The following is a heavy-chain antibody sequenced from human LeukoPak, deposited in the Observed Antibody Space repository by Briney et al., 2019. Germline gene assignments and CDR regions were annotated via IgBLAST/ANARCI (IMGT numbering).Heavy chain of an antibody. J-gene: IGHJ2*01. V-gene: IGHV3-7*01. Sequence: GGSLRLSCAASGFIFSNYWMSWVRQVPGKGLEWVANMKQDGREKYLVDSVKGRFTISRDNAKNSLYLQMNSLRAEDTAVYYCVRSRQHQYDSSGHYEIFNWYFDLWGRGTLVTVFS. CDR1: GFIFSNYW. D-gene: IGHD3-22*01. CDR3: VRSRQHQYDSSGHYEIFNWYFDL. CDR2: MKQDGREK.